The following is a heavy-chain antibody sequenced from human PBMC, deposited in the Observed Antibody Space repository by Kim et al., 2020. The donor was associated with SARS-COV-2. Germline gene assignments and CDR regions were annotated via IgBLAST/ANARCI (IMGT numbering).Heavy chain of an antibody. Sequence: SETLSLTCSVSGGSFSSSISYWGWIRQPPGNALEWIGSISYIGRTYYHSSLKSQVTISLDTSKNQFSLNLSPLTAADPAVYYYAELYSYDCFDPVGQDTL. CDR1: GGSFSSSISY. CDR3: AELYSYDCFDP. J-gene: IGHJ5*02. CDR2: ISYIGRT. D-gene: IGHD2-15*01. V-gene: IGHV4-39*01.